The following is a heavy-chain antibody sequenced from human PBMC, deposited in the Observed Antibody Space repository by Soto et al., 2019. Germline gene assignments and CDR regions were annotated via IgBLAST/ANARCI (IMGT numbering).Heavy chain of an antibody. CDR1: GFTFSNYW. J-gene: IGHJ4*02. CDR3: ARDLLGDSSVYFDY. CDR2: IKSDGRSA. Sequence: GSLRLSCAASGFTFSNYWMHWVRQAPGKGLVWVSRIKSDGRSASYADSVKGRFTISRDNAKNTLYLQMNSLRAEDTAVYYCARDLLGDSSVYFDYWGQGTLVTVSS. D-gene: IGHD3-22*01. V-gene: IGHV3-74*01.